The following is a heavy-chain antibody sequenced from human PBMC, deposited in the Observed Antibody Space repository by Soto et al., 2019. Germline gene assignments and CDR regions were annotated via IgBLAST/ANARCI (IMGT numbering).Heavy chain of an antibody. Sequence: EVQLLESGGDLTQPGGSLRLSCAASGFTFSSFAMTWVRQAPGKGLEWVSTISRSGSATYSADSVKGRFTISRDNSKNILYLQMNTLSVEDTAIYYCAKGVGLVTQGIDYWGPGTLVTVSA. CDR3: AKGVGLVTQGIDY. CDR1: GFTFSSFA. D-gene: IGHD2-21*02. CDR2: ISRSGSAT. J-gene: IGHJ4*02. V-gene: IGHV3-23*01.